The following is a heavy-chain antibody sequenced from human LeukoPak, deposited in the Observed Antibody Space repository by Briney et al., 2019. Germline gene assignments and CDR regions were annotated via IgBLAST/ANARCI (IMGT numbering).Heavy chain of an antibody. V-gene: IGHV1-24*01. J-gene: IGHJ4*02. CDR2: FDPEDGET. CDR1: GYTLTELS. D-gene: IGHD6-19*01. CDR3: ATDPRLIEQWLAFDY. Sequence: ASVKVSCKVSGYTLTELSMHWVRQAPGKGLEWMAGFDPEDGETIYAQKFQGRVTMTEDTSTDTAYMELSSLRSEDTAVYYCATDPRLIEQWLAFDYWGQGTLVTVSS.